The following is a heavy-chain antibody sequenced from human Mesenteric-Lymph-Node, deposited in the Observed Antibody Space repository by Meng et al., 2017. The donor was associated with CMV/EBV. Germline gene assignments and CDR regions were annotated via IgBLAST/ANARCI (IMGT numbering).Heavy chain of an antibody. D-gene: IGHD6-13*01. Sequence: GESLKISCAASGFTFSSYSMSWVRQAPGKGLEWVSSISSRSRHIYYGDSVKGRFTISRDNAKNSLYLHMDSLAAEDTATYYCARVDYSTNWDTFAYWGQGALVTVSS. CDR2: ISSRSRHI. V-gene: IGHV3-21*01. J-gene: IGHJ4*02. CDR3: ARVDYSTNWDTFAY. CDR1: GFTFSSYS.